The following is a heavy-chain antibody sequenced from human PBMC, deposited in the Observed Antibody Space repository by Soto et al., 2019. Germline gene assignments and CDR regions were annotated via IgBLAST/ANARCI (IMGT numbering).Heavy chain of an antibody. CDR3: AISHVRRGRTTILY. Sequence: ALIVTFVDPGGTCVDKKKNWVRQAPEKGLEWVSGINWKSDIGYADSVKGRFTISRDNAENSLYLQMNSLRAEDTALYYCAISHVRRGRTTILYWGQVT. J-gene: IGHJ4*02. CDR2: INWKSDI. CDR1: GGTCVDKK. D-gene: IGHD5-12*01. V-gene: IGHV3-9*01.